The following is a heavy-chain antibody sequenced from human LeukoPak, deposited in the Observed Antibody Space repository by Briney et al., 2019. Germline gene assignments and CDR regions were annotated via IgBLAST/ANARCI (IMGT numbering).Heavy chain of an antibody. V-gene: IGHV4-39*07. CDR2: IYYSGST. CDR3: ARTFIAVAGRDDAFDI. D-gene: IGHD6-19*01. J-gene: IGHJ3*02. CDR1: GGSISSTNYY. Sequence: SETLSLTCTVSGGSISSTNYYWGWIRQPPGKGLEWIGSIYYSGSTFYNPSLQSRVTISVDTSKNQFSLRLSSVSAADTAVYYCARTFIAVAGRDDAFDIWGQGTMVTVSS.